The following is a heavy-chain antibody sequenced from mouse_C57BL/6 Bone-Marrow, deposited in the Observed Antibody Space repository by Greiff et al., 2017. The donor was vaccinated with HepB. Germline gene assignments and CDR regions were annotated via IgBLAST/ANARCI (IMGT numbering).Heavy chain of an antibody. Sequence: EVQLQQSGPVLVKPGASVKMSCKASGYTFTDYYMNWVKQSHGKSLEWIGVINPYNGGTSYNQKFKGKATLTVDKSSSTAYMELNSLTSEDSAVYYCARRDLPQDYWGQGTTLTVSS. CDR2: INPYNGGT. D-gene: IGHD5-1*01. J-gene: IGHJ2*01. CDR3: ARRDLPQDY. CDR1: GYTFTDYY. V-gene: IGHV1-19*01.